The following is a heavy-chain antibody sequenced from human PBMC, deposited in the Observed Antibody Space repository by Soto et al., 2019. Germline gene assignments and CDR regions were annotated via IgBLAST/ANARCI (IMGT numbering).Heavy chain of an antibody. CDR3: ARERSGGSCCNYFDY. J-gene: IGHJ4*02. CDR1: GFTFSSYA. D-gene: IGHD2-15*01. V-gene: IGHV3-23*01. CDR2: ISGSGGST. Sequence: GGSLRLSCAASGFTFSSYAMSWVRQAPGKGLEWVSAISGSGGSTYYADSVKGRFTISRDNSKNTLYLQMNSLRAEDTAVYYCARERSGGSCCNYFDYWGQGTLVTVSS.